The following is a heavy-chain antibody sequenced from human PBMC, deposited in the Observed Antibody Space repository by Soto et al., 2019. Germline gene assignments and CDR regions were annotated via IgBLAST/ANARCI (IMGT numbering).Heavy chain of an antibody. J-gene: IGHJ3*02. D-gene: IGHD3-3*01. CDR1: GYSFTGYW. CDR3: ARQPSILGPVHDAFDI. Sequence: GESLKISCKVYGYSFTGYWIGWVRQMPEKGLEWMVIIYPGDSDIRYNPSFQGQVTISADKSANTAYLQWSSLKASDTAMYYCARQPSILGPVHDAFDIWGQGTMVTVSS. CDR2: IYPGDSDI. V-gene: IGHV5-51*01.